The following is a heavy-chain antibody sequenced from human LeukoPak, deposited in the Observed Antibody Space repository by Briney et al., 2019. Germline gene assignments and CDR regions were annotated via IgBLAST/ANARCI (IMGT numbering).Heavy chain of an antibody. CDR1: GFTFSDYN. D-gene: IGHD3-10*01. J-gene: IGHJ4*02. V-gene: IGHV3-23*01. Sequence: GGSLRLSCAASGFTFSDYNMRWIRQAPGKGLEWVSAISGSGGSTYYADSVKGRFTISRDNSKNTLYLQMNSLRAEDTAVYYCAKDRYYGSGSYCDYWGQGTLVTVSS. CDR3: AKDRYYGSGSYCDY. CDR2: ISGSGGST.